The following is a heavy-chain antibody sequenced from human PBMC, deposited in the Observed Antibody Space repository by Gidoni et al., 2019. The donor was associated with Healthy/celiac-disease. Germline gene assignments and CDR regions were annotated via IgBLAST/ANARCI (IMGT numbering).Heavy chain of an antibody. Sequence: QVQLVESGGAVVQLGSSLRLSCPASGLTSSSYGMHWVRQDPGQGLEWVAVIWYDGSNKYYADSVKGRFTITRDNSKNTLYLQMNSLRAEDTAVYYCARDLGVVVTAILDYWGQGTLVTVSS. J-gene: IGHJ4*02. CDR2: IWYDGSNK. D-gene: IGHD2-21*02. V-gene: IGHV3-33*01. CDR1: GLTSSSYG. CDR3: ARDLGVVVTAILDY.